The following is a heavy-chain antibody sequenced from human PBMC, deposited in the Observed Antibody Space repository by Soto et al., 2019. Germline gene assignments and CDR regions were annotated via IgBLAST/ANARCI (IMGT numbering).Heavy chain of an antibody. CDR2: ISHSGGST. CDR1: GFTLSNYV. D-gene: IGHD1-26*01. Sequence: EVQLLESGGDLVQPGGSVRLSCAASGFTLSNYVMTWVRQAPGKGLEWVSSISHSGGSTYYADSVKARFTISRDISKNTLYLQMNGLRADDTAVYFCAKGLGSGSYTDFDYWGQGTLVTVSS. V-gene: IGHV3-23*01. J-gene: IGHJ4*02. CDR3: AKGLGSGSYTDFDY.